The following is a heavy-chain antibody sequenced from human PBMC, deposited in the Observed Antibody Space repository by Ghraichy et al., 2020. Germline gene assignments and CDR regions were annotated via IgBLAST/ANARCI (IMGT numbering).Heavy chain of an antibody. J-gene: IGHJ6*03. Sequence: SVRVSCKTSGGTFSSYAVSWLRQAPGQGLEWMGGIIPIFRTTSYAQKFQGRVTITADESTSTAYMELSSLRSEDTAVYYCARDRGNDYGDYGYYYYMDIWGKGTTVTVSS. CDR2: IIPIFRTT. V-gene: IGHV1-69*13. CDR1: GGTFSSYA. D-gene: IGHD4-17*01. CDR3: ARDRGNDYGDYGYYYYMDI.